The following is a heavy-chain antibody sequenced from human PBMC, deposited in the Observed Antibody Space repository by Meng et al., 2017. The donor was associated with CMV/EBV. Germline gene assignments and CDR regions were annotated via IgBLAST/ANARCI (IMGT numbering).Heavy chain of an antibody. CDR2: IYYSGST. CDR3: ARDRGCSGGSCPSGWFDP. Sequence: SISSGGYYWSWIRQQPGKGLEWIGYIYYSGSTYYNPSLKSRVTISVDTSKNQFSLKLSSVTAADTAVYYCARDRGCSGGSCPSGWFDPWGQGTLVTVSS. J-gene: IGHJ5*02. CDR1: SISSGGYY. D-gene: IGHD2-15*01. V-gene: IGHV4-31*02.